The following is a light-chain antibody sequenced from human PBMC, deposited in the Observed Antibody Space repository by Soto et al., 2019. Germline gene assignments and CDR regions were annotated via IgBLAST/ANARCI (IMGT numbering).Light chain of an antibody. CDR3: SSYAGSNWWV. J-gene: IGLJ1*01. CDR1: SSDVGGYNY. Sequence: QSVLTQPPSASGSPGQSVTISCTGTSSDVGGYNYVSWYQQHPGKAPKLMIYEASKRPSGVPDRFSGSKSGNTASLTVSGPQAEDEADYYCSSYAGSNWWVFGTGTKVTVL. CDR2: EAS. V-gene: IGLV2-8*01.